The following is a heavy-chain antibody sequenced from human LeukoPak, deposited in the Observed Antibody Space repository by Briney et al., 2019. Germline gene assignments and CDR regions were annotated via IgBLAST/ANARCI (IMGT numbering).Heavy chain of an antibody. CDR2: INAVDANT. J-gene: IGHJ4*02. CDR3: AKQFLGAN. V-gene: IGHV3-23*01. CDR1: GFIFSSLA. D-gene: IGHD4/OR15-4a*01. Sequence: GGSLRLSCAASGFIFSSLAMTWVRQAPGKGLEWVSTINAVDANTYYADSVKGRFTFSRDNSRNTLYLQMNSLRAEDTAVYYCAKQFLGANWGQGTLVIVSS.